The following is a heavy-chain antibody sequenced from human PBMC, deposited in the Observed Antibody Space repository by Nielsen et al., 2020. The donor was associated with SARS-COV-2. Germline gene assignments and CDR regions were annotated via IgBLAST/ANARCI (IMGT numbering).Heavy chain of an antibody. CDR3: AWGDWNYSY. Sequence: GSLRLSCTVSGGSISSYYWSWIRQPPGKGLEWIGYIYYSGSTNYNPSLKSRVTISVDTSKNQFSLKLSSVTAADTAVYYCAWGDWNYSYWGQGTLVTVSS. CDR2: IYYSGST. CDR1: GGSISSYY. J-gene: IGHJ4*02. V-gene: IGHV4-59*01. D-gene: IGHD1-7*01.